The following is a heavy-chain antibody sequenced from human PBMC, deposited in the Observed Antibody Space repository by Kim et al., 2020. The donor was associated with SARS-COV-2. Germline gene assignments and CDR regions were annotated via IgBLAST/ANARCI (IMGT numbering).Heavy chain of an antibody. V-gene: IGHV7-4-1*02. J-gene: IGHJ4*02. CDR2: INTNTGNP. CDR3: ARDLRGGYCSGGSCYSFDY. Sequence: ASVKVSCKASGYTFTSYAMNWVRQAPGQGLEWMGWINTNTGNPTYAQGFTGRFVFSLNTSVSTSYLQISSLKAEDTAVYYCARDLRGGYCSGGSCYSFDYWGQGTLVTVSS. CDR1: GYTFTSYA. D-gene: IGHD2-15*01.